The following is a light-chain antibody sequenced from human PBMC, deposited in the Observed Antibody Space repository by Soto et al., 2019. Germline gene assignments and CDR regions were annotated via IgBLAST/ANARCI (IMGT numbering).Light chain of an antibody. J-gene: IGKJ4*01. V-gene: IGKV3-11*01. CDR2: DTS. Sequence: EVVLTQSPVTLSLSPGERATLSCRASQSVGSYLSWYQQKPGQAPRLLIYDTSNRATGIPARFSGSGSGTDFTLTISSLEPEDFAVYYCQQYNNWPPAFGGGTKVEIK. CDR3: QQYNNWPPA. CDR1: QSVGSY.